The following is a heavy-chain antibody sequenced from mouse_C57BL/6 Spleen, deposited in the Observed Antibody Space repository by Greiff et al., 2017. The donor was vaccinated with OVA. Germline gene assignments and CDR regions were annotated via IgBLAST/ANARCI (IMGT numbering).Heavy chain of an antibody. V-gene: IGHV1-55*01. D-gene: IGHD4-1*01. CDR1: GYTFTSYW. Sequence: QVQLQQPGAELVKPGASVKMSCKASGYTFTSYWITWVKQRPGKGLEWIGDIYPGSGSTSYNEKFKSKATLTVDTSSSTAYLQLSSLTSEDSAVYYCARLGLYYFDYWGQGTTLTVSS. CDR3: ARLGLYYFDY. J-gene: IGHJ2*01. CDR2: IYPGSGST.